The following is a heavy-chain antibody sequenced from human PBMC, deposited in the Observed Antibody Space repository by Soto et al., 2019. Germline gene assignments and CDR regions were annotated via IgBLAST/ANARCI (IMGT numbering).Heavy chain of an antibody. D-gene: IGHD4-17*01. CDR2: IYSGGST. J-gene: IGHJ4*02. V-gene: IGHV3-53*02. CDR3: ARDYGGNSGFDY. CDR1: GFTVSSHY. Sequence: EVQLVETGGGLIQPGGSLRLSCAASGFTVSSHYMSWVRQAPGKGLEWVSVIYSGGSTYYADSVKGRFTISRDNSKNTLYLQMNSLRAEDTAVYYCARDYGGNSGFDYWGQGTLVTVSS.